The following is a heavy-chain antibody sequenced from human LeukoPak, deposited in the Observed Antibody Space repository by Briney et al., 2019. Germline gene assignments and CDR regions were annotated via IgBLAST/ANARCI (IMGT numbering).Heavy chain of an antibody. J-gene: IGHJ4*02. CDR1: GFTVSSNY. CDR2: IYCGGST. D-gene: IGHD4-17*01. CDR3: VRGDYGDYTLFDY. Sequence: GGSLRLSCAASGFTVSSNYMSWVRQAPGKGLEWVSVIYCGGSTYYADSVKGRFTISIDNSKNTLYLQMNSLRAEDTAVYYCVRGDYGDYTLFDYWGQGTLVTVSS. V-gene: IGHV3-53*01.